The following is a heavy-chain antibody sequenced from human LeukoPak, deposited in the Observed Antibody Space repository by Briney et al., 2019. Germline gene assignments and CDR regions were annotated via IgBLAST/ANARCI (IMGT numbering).Heavy chain of an antibody. J-gene: IGHJ4*02. CDR3: ARLATKDGRDY. V-gene: IGHV6-1*01. CDR2: TYYRSKWFN. CDR1: GDSVSSKSAA. Sequence: SQTLSLTCAISGDSVSSKSAAWNWSSQSPSRDLESLGSTYYRSKWFNEYAVSEKSRLSINPETAKNQFSLQLNSVTPDDTAVYYCARLATKDGRDYWGQGTLVTVSS. D-gene: IGHD5-12*01.